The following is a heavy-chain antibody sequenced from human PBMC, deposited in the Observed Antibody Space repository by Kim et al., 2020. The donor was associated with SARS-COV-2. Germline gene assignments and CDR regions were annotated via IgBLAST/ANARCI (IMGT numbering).Heavy chain of an antibody. CDR2: ISGSGGST. D-gene: IGHD3-16*02. Sequence: GGSLRLSCAASGFTFSSYAMSWVRQAPGKGLEWVSAISGSGGSTYYADSVKGRFTISRDNSKNTLYLQMNSLRAEDTAVYYCAKDGGKSYDYVWGSYRYRPTRGVGAFDIWGQGTMVTVSS. V-gene: IGHV3-23*01. CDR3: AKDGGKSYDYVWGSYRYRPTRGVGAFDI. J-gene: IGHJ3*02. CDR1: GFTFSSYA.